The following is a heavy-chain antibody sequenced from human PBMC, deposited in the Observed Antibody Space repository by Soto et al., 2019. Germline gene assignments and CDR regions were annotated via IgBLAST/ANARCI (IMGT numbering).Heavy chain of an antibody. V-gene: IGHV4-59*01. CDR2: IYYSGST. Sequence: SETLSLTCTVSGGSISSYYWSWIRQPPRKGLEWIGYIYYSGSTNYNPSLKSRVTISVDTSKNQFSLKLSSVTAADTAVYYCARGLYYDILTGPFDYWGQGTLVTVSS. CDR1: GGSISSYY. CDR3: ARGLYYDILTGPFDY. D-gene: IGHD3-9*01. J-gene: IGHJ4*02.